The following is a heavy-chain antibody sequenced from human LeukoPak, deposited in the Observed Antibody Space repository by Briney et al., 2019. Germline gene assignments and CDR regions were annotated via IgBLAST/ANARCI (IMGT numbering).Heavy chain of an antibody. CDR3: ARHLSYYYDSSGYYFKLYYFDY. CDR2: INHSGST. Sequence: SETLSLTCAVYGGSFSGYYWSWIRQPPGKGLEWIGEINHSGSTNYNPSLKSRVTISVDTSKNQFSLKLSSVTAADTAVYYCARHLSYYYDSSGYYFKLYYFDYWGQGTLVTVSS. D-gene: IGHD3-22*01. V-gene: IGHV4-34*01. CDR1: GGSFSGYY. J-gene: IGHJ4*02.